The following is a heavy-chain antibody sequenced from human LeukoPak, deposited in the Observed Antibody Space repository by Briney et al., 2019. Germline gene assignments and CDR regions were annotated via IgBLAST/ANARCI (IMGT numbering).Heavy chain of an antibody. D-gene: IGHD3-16*02. V-gene: IGHV3-33*01. CDR2: MWCDGSNN. CDR1: GYTFNSCG. J-gene: IGHJ6*02. Sequence: GGSLRLFCAASGYTFNSCGMHWVRRAPGKGLKWVAVMWCDGSNNLYTDSVKGRFTISRDNSKNTLYLQMNSLRAEDTAVYYCARGSVQGRSYRVRYYDYGMDVWGQGTTVTVSS. CDR3: ARGSVQGRSYRVRYYDYGMDV.